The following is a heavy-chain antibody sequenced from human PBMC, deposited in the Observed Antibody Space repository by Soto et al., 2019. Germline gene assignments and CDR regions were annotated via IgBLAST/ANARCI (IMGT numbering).Heavy chain of an antibody. CDR1: GFTFDDYA. Sequence: GGSLRLSCAASGFTFDDYAMHWVRQAPGKGLEWVSGISWNSGSIGYADSVKGRFTISRDNAKNSLYLQMNSLRAEDTALYYCAKGHNWNHGQAFDIWGQGTMVTVSS. J-gene: IGHJ3*02. CDR2: ISWNSGSI. D-gene: IGHD1-20*01. V-gene: IGHV3-9*01. CDR3: AKGHNWNHGQAFDI.